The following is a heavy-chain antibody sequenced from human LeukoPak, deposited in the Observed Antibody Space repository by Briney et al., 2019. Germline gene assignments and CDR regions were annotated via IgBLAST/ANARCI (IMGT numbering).Heavy chain of an antibody. J-gene: IGHJ6*03. CDR1: GYTFTGYY. D-gene: IGHD3-10*01. V-gene: IGHV1-2*02. CDR3: AREARGSGSYLYYYYYMDV. CDR2: INPNSGGT. Sequence: GASVKVSCKASGYTFTGYYMHWVRQAPGQGLEWMGWINPNSGGTNYAQKFQGRVTMTRDTSISTAYMELSRLRSDDTAVYYCAREARGSGSYLYYYYYMDVWGKGTTVTVSS.